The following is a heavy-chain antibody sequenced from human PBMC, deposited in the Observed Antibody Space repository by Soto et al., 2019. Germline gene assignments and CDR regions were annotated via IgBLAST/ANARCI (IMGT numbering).Heavy chain of an antibody. CDR2: MNPNSGNT. D-gene: IGHD2-15*01. J-gene: IGHJ6*03. CDR3: AREGSGDPYYYYYMDV. V-gene: IGHV1-8*01. CDR1: GYTFSSYP. Sequence: ASVKVSCKGSGYTFSSYPVQWVRQAPGQRLEWMGWMNPNSGNTGYAQKFQGRVTMTRNTSISTAYMELSSLRSEDTAVYYCAREGSGDPYYYYYMDVWGKGTTVTVSS.